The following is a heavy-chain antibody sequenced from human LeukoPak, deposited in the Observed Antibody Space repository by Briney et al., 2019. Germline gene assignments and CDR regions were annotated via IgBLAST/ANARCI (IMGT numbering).Heavy chain of an antibody. Sequence: PGGSLRLSCAASGFTFSGSAMHWVRQASGKGLEWVGRIRSKANSYATAYAASVKGRFTISRDDSKNTLYLQMNSLKTEDTAVYYCTTDSVTFGGVLYRRYWGQGTLVTVSS. V-gene: IGHV3-73*01. CDR1: GFTFSGSA. CDR2: IRSKANSYAT. CDR3: TTDSVTFGGVLYRRY. J-gene: IGHJ4*02. D-gene: IGHD3-16*01.